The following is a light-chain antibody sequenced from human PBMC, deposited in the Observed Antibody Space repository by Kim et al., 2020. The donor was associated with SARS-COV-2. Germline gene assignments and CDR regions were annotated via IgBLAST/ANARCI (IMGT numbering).Light chain of an antibody. V-gene: IGKV4-1*01. Sequence: DIVMTQSPDSLAVSLGEGATINCKSSQSVLSSSNNKNYLAWYQQKPGQPPKLLIHWASTREFGVPDRFSGSGSGTDFTLTISSLQAEDVAVYYCRQYYSTPLTFGGGTKVDIK. CDR1: QSVLSSSNNKNY. J-gene: IGKJ4*01. CDR3: RQYYSTPLT. CDR2: WAS.